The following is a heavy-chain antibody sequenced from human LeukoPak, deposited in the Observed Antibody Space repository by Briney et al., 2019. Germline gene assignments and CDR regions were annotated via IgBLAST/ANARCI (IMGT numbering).Heavy chain of an antibody. CDR3: ARSKPHFDY. D-gene: IGHD4-11*01. CDR2: ISGGGGTI. CDR1: GFTFSAYA. Sequence: GGSLRLSCEASGFTFSAYAMTWVRQAPGKGLEWVSYISGGGGTIYYADSVKGRFTVSRDNAKNSLYLQMNSLRADDTAVYYCARSKPHFDYWGQGTLVIVSS. V-gene: IGHV3-48*03. J-gene: IGHJ4*02.